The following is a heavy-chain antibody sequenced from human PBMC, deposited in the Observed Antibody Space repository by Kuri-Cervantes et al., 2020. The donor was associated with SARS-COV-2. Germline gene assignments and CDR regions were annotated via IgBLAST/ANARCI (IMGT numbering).Heavy chain of an antibody. CDR3: ARSGDCSSTSCYSLHGRNWFDP. V-gene: IGHV1-46*01. J-gene: IGHJ5*02. D-gene: IGHD2-2*02. CDR1: GYTFTSYY. CDR2: INPSGGST. Sequence: ASVKVSCKAFGYTFTSYYMHWVRQAPGQGLEWMGIINPSGGSTSYAQKFQGRVTMTRDTSTSTVYMELSSLRSEDTAVYYCARSGDCSSTSCYSLHGRNWFDPWGQGTLVTVSS.